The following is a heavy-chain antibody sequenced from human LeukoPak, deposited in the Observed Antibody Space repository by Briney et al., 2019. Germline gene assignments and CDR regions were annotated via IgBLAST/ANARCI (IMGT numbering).Heavy chain of an antibody. CDR3: ARVGVPQYAFDI. Sequence: GGSLRLSCAASGFTFSSYWLSWVPQAPGKGLEWVANINQDGSATYYVDSVKGRFTISRDNAKNTLYLQMNSLRAEDTAVYSCARVGVPQYAFDIWGQGTWVTVSS. CDR1: GFTFSSYW. CDR2: INQDGSAT. J-gene: IGHJ3*02. D-gene: IGHD2-2*01. V-gene: IGHV3-7*02.